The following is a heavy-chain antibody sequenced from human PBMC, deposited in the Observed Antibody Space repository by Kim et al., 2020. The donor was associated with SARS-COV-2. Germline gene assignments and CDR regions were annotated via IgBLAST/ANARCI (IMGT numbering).Heavy chain of an antibody. D-gene: IGHD6-19*01. J-gene: IGHJ4*02. CDR2: ISAYNGNT. Sequence: ASVKVSCKASGYTFTSYGISWVRQAPGQGLEWMGWISAYNGNTNYAQELQGRVTMTTDTSTSTAYMELRSLRSDDTAVYYCARDRWIAVAGTLFDYWGQGTLVTVSS. V-gene: IGHV1-18*04. CDR3: ARDRWIAVAGTLFDY. CDR1: GYTFTSYG.